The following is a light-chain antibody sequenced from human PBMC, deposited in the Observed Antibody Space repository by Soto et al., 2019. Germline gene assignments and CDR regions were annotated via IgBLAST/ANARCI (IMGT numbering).Light chain of an antibody. Sequence: QSALTQPASVSGSPGQSITISCTGTSSDIGAYNYVSWYQQHPGKAPKLMIYEVSNRPSGVSNRFSGSKSGNTASLTISGLQADDEADYYCSSYTTSTSLVFGGGTKLNVL. V-gene: IGLV2-14*01. J-gene: IGLJ2*01. CDR2: EVS. CDR1: SSDIGAYNY. CDR3: SSYTTSTSLV.